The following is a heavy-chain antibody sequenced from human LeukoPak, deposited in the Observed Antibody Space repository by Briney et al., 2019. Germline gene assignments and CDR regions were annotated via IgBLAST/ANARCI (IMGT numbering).Heavy chain of an antibody. V-gene: IGHV4-34*01. CDR1: GGSSSGYY. CDR3: ASLVVVVPAAMSALSYYYGMDV. Sequence: SETLSLTCAVYGGSSSGYYWSWIRQPPGKGLEWIGEINHSGSTNYNPSLKSRVTISVDTSKNQFSLKLSSVTAADTAVYYCASLVVVVPAAMSALSYYYGMDVWGQGTTVTVSS. D-gene: IGHD2-2*01. CDR2: INHSGST. J-gene: IGHJ6*02.